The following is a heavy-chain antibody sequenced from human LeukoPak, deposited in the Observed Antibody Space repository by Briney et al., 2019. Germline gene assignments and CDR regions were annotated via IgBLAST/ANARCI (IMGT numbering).Heavy chain of an antibody. CDR1: GFTFSSYA. Sequence: GGSLRLSCAASGFTFSSYAMSWVRQAPGKGLEWVSAISGSGGSTYYADSVKGRFTISRDNAKNSLYLQMNSLRAEDTAVYYCARAEGYCSSTSCREGYWGQGTLVTVSS. J-gene: IGHJ4*02. CDR2: ISGSGGST. D-gene: IGHD2-2*01. V-gene: IGHV3-23*01. CDR3: ARAEGYCSSTSCREGY.